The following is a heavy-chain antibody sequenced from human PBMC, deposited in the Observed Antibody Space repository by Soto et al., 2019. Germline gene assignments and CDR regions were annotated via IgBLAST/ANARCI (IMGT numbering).Heavy chain of an antibody. D-gene: IGHD6-19*01. V-gene: IGHV3-30-3*01. J-gene: IGHJ4*02. CDR3: ARDGEWLVRSNYFDY. Sequence: QVQLVESGGGVVQPGRSLRLSCAASGFTFSSYAMHWVRQAPGKGLEWVAVISYDGSNKYYADSVKGRFTISRDNSKNTLYLQMNSLRAEDTAVYYCARDGEWLVRSNYFDYWGQGTLVTVSS. CDR1: GFTFSSYA. CDR2: ISYDGSNK.